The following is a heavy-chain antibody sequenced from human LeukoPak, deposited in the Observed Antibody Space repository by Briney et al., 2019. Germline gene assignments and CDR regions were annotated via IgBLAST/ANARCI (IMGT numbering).Heavy chain of an antibody. CDR3: ARDRGGSWYGWFDP. Sequence: SETLSLTCTVSGGSIGRSSYYWGWIRQPPGKGLEWIGNIYYSGSTNYSPSLKSRVTISIDMSKNQFSLKLSSVTAADTAVYYCARDRGGSWYGWFDPWGQGTLVTVSS. J-gene: IGHJ5*02. D-gene: IGHD6-13*01. V-gene: IGHV4-39*07. CDR2: IYYSGST. CDR1: GGSIGRSSYY.